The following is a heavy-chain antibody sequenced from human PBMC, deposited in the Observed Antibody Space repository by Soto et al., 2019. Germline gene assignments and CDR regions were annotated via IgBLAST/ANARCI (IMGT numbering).Heavy chain of an antibody. V-gene: IGHV4-59*01. D-gene: IGHD5-12*01. CDR1: GASINNYY. J-gene: IGHJ4*02. Sequence: SETLALTCSVSGASINNYYWSWIRQPPGKGLEWIGFVYYTGSTITKYNPSLQSRVAMSVDSSKNQFSLKVTSMTAADTAIYYCAKYRRTDAEGYRLDFWGPGTLVTVSS. CDR3: AKYRRTDAEGYRLDF. CDR2: VYYTGSTIT.